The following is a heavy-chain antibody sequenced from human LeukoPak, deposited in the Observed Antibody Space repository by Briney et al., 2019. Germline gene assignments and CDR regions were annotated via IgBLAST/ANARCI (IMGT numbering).Heavy chain of an antibody. CDR1: GFTVTGYY. J-gene: IGHJ4*02. CDR2: INPNSGAT. CDR3: TRGGPEGSGYSYGSHDY. Sequence: EASVKVSCKASGFTVTGYYMHWVRQAPGQGLEWMGWINPNSGATNYAQKFQGRVTMTRDTSISTVNMELSRLRSDDTAVYYCTRGGPEGSGYSYGSHDYWGQGTLVTVSS. D-gene: IGHD5-18*01. V-gene: IGHV1-2*02.